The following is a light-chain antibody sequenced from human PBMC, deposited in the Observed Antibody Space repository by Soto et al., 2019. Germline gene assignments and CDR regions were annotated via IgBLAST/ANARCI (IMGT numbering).Light chain of an antibody. CDR1: NIGTKS. V-gene: IGLV3-21*02. Sequence: SYELTQPPSMSVAPGQTASITCGGKNIGTKSVHWYQQKPGQAPVLVVYEDSDRPSGIPERFSGSNSGNTATLTIIRVEAGDEADYYCQVWDSSSDQHVFGTGTKVTVL. J-gene: IGLJ1*01. CDR2: EDS. CDR3: QVWDSSSDQHV.